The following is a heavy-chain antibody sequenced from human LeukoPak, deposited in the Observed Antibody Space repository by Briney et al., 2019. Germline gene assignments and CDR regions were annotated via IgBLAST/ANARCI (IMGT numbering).Heavy chain of an antibody. CDR1: GFTFSSYA. D-gene: IGHD6-19*01. Sequence: GGSLRLSCAASGFTFSSYAMSWVRQAPGKGLEWVSAISGSGGSTYYADSVKGRFTISRDNSKNTLYLQMNSLRAEDTAVYYCAKDLSAEQWLVSTGWFDPWGQGTLVTVSS. J-gene: IGHJ5*02. V-gene: IGHV3-23*01. CDR3: AKDLSAEQWLVSTGWFDP. CDR2: ISGSGGST.